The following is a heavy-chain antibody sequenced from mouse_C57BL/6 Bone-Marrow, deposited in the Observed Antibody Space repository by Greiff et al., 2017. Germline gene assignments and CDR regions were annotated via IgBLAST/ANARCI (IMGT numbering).Heavy chain of an antibody. CDR3: ARHYDYDGYAMDY. V-gene: IGHV2-6*03. Sequence: VKVVESGPGLVAPSQSLSITCTVSGFSLTSYGVHWVRQPPGKGLEWLVVIWTGGSPTYYSALNSSLSISKDNSKSQVFLKMNSLQTDDTAMYYCARHYDYDGYAMDYWGQGTSVTVSS. D-gene: IGHD2-4*01. CDR1: GFSLTSYG. J-gene: IGHJ4*01. CDR2: IWTGGSP.